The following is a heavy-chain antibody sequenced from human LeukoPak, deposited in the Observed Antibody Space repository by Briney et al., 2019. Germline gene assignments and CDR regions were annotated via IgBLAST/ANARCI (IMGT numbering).Heavy chain of an antibody. CDR1: GDSISSSYY. J-gene: IGHJ5*02. CDR2: ISHSGNT. D-gene: IGHD1-14*01. V-gene: IGHV4-38-2*02. CDR3: ARARKYNPNWIDL. Sequence: SETLSLTCYVSGDSISSSYYWGWIRQPPGKGLEWIGGISHSGNTYYNPSLKSRVTISVDTSKNHFPLNLSAVTAADTAVYYCARARKYNPNWIDLWGQGVLVTVSS.